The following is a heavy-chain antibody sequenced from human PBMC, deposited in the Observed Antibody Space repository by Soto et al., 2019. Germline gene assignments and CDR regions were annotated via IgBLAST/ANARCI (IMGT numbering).Heavy chain of an antibody. CDR3: ARLYGYCSSTSCYTVDY. J-gene: IGHJ4*02. D-gene: IGHD2-2*02. Sequence: PSETLSLTCTVSGGSVSSGSYYWSWIRQPPGKGLEWIGYIYYSGSTNYNPSLKSRVTISVDTSKNQFSLKLSSVTAADTAVYYCARLYGYCSSTSCYTVDYWGQGTLVTVSS. CDR2: IYYSGST. CDR1: GGSVSSGSYY. V-gene: IGHV4-61*01.